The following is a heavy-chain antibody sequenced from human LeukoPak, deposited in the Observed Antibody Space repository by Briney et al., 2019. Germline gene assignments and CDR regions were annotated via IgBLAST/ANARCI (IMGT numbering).Heavy chain of an antibody. CDR1: GFTFSSYS. J-gene: IGHJ4*02. Sequence: GGSLRLSCAASGFTFSSYSMNWVRQAPGKGLEWVSSISSSSSYIYYADSVKGRFTISRDNAKNSLYLQMNSLRAEDTAVYYCARDKMGYYGSGSYYIGDYFDYWGQGTLVTVSS. CDR2: ISSSSSYI. CDR3: ARDKMGYYGSGSYYIGDYFDY. V-gene: IGHV3-21*01. D-gene: IGHD3-10*01.